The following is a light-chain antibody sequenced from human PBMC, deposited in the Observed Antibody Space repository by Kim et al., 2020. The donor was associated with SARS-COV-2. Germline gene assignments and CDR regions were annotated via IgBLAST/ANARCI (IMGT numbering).Light chain of an antibody. Sequence: DIQMTQSPSSLSASVGDRVTITCRASQSISSYLNWYQQKPGKAPKLLIYAASSLQSGVPSRFSGSGSGTDFTLTISSLQPEEFATFYCQQSYSTPCTFGGGTKVDSK. J-gene: IGKJ4*01. V-gene: IGKV1-39*01. CDR2: AAS. CDR1: QSISSY. CDR3: QQSYSTPCT.